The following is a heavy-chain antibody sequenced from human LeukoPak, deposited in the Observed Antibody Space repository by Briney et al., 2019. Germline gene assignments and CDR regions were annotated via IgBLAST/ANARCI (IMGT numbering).Heavy chain of an antibody. V-gene: IGHV3-53*01. CDR1: GFTVSTNY. D-gene: IGHD3-22*01. J-gene: IGHJ2*01. CDR3: ARSPRIYDSSGYYLVEYFDL. Sequence: GGSLRLSCAASGFTVSTNYMSWVRQAPGKGLEWVSNIYKGGSTSYADSVKGLFTISRDISKNTLFLQMSSLRAEDTAVYYCARSPRIYDSSGYYLVEYFDLWGRGTLVTVSS. CDR2: IYKGGST.